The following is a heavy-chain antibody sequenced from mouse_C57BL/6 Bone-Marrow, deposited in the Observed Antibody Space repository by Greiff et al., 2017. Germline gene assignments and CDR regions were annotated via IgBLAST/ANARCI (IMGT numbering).Heavy chain of an antibody. V-gene: IGHV1-81*01. J-gene: IGHJ3*01. CDR1: GYTFTSYG. CDR2: IYPRSGNT. D-gene: IGHD2-1*01. CDR3: ARRRWDLLWYLTY. Sequence: QVQLQESGAELARPGASVKLSCKASGYTFTSYGISWVKQRTGQGLEWIGEIYPRSGNTYYNEKFKGKATLTADKSSSTAYMELRSLTSEDSAVYFCARRRWDLLWYLTYWGQGTLVTVSA.